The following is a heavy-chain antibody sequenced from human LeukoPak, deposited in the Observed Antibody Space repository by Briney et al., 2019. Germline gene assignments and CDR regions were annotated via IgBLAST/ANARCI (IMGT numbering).Heavy chain of an antibody. CDR3: AKDTHSSSWFYVEYNWFDP. D-gene: IGHD6-13*01. CDR1: GFTFSSYA. V-gene: IGHV3-23*01. Sequence: PGGSLRLSCAASGFTFSSYAMSWVRQAPGKGLEWVSAISGSGGSTYYADSVKGRFTISRDNSKNTLYLQVNSLRAEDTAVYYCAKDTHSSSWFYVEYNWFDPWGQGTLVTVSS. J-gene: IGHJ5*02. CDR2: ISGSGGST.